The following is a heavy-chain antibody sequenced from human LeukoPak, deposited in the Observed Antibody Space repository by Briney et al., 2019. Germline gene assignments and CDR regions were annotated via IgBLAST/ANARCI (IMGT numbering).Heavy chain of an antibody. CDR3: ARADGGNFDY. D-gene: IGHD4-23*01. CDR2: INHSGST. Sequence: SETLSLTCAVYGGSFSGYYWSWIRQPPGKGLEWIGEINHSGSTNYNPSLKSRVTISVDTSKDQFSLKLSSVTAADTAVYYCARADGGNFDYWGQGTLVTVSS. V-gene: IGHV4-34*01. CDR1: GGSFSGYY. J-gene: IGHJ4*02.